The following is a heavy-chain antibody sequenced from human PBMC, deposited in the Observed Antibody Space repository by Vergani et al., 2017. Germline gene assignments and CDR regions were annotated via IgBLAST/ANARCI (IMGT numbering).Heavy chain of an antibody. J-gene: IGHJ6*02. V-gene: IGHV1-2*02. CDR3: ASRDITIFGVVIIRGYYYYGMDV. CDR1: GYTFNDYY. D-gene: IGHD3-3*01. Sequence: QVQLVQSGAEVRKPGASVKVSCRTSGYTFNDYYIHWIRKAPGQGLQWMGWISPSTGDTNYAQNFQGRVTMTRDKSITTAYMELSSLRSEDTAVYYCASRDITIFGVVIIRGYYYYGMDVWGQGTTVTVSS. CDR2: ISPSTGDT.